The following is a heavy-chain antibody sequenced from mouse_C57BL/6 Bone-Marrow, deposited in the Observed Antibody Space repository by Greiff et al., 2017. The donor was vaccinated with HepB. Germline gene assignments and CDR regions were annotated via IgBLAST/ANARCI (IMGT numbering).Heavy chain of an antibody. Sequence: EVQLVESGGDLVKPGGSLKLSCAASGFTFSSYGMSWVRQTPDKRLEWVATISSGGSCTYYPDSVKGRFTISRDNAKNTLYLQMSSLKSEDTAMYYCARHYYGSSYYFDNWGQGTTLTVSS. CDR1: GFTFSSYG. J-gene: IGHJ2*01. D-gene: IGHD1-1*01. CDR2: ISSGGSCT. CDR3: ARHYYGSSYYFDN. V-gene: IGHV5-6*01.